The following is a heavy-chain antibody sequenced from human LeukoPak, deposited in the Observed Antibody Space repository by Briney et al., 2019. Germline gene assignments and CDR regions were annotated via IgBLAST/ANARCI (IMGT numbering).Heavy chain of an antibody. D-gene: IGHD2-15*01. J-gene: IGHJ4*02. V-gene: IGHV3-23*01. CDR3: AKVSRYCSGGSCYYHPFDY. CDR2: ISGSGGST. CDR1: GFTFSSYA. Sequence: PGGSLRLSCVASGFTFSSYAMSWVRQAPGKGLEWVSVISGSGGSTYHADSVKGRFTISRDNSKNTLYLQMNSLRAEDTAVYYCAKVSRYCSGGSCYYHPFDYWGQGTLVTVSS.